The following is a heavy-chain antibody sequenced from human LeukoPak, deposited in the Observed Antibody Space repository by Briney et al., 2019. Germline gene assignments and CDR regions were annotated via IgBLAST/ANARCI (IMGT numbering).Heavy chain of an antibody. J-gene: IGHJ6*03. D-gene: IGHD2-2*01. V-gene: IGHV4-59*12. Sequence: SETLSLTCTVSGGSISSYYWSWIRQPPGKGLEWIGYIYYSGSTNYNPSLKSRVTISVDTSKNQFSLKLSSVTAADTAVYYCARVRGYCSSTSCGRNYMDVWGKGTTVTISS. CDR1: GGSISSYY. CDR2: IYYSGST. CDR3: ARVRGYCSSTSCGRNYMDV.